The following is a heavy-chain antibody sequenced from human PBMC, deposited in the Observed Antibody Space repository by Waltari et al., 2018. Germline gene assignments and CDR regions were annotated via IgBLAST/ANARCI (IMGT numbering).Heavy chain of an antibody. V-gene: IGHV3-7*01. CDR1: GFTFSNSG. CDR3: TRGGDDSSWYWRN. D-gene: IGHD6-13*01. Sequence: EVQLVESGGGLVQPGGSLRLSCAASGFTFSNSGMTWVRQAPGKGLEWVANINQDGSEKYSVESVKGRFTISRDNAKNSLYLQLNSLRADDTAVYYCTRGGDDSSWYWRNWGQGTLVTVSS. J-gene: IGHJ4*02. CDR2: INQDGSEK.